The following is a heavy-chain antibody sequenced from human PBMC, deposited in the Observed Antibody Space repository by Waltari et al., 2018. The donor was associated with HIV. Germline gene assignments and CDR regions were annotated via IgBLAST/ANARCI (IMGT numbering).Heavy chain of an antibody. CDR3: ARGPYDLWSGYYFDY. J-gene: IGHJ4*02. CDR1: GASIGSYY. D-gene: IGHD3-3*01. V-gene: IGHV4-59*01. Sequence: QVQLQESGPGLVKPTETLSLTCTVSGASIGSYYWSWVRPPPGKGLEWIGYIYYSGSTNYNPSLKSRVTISVDTSKNQISLKLSSVTAADTAVYYCARGPYDLWSGYYFDYWGQGTLVTVSS. CDR2: IYYSGST.